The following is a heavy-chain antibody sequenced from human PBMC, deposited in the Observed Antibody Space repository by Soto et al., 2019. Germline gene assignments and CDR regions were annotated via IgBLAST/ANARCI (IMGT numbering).Heavy chain of an antibody. J-gene: IGHJ6*03. CDR3: ARIARGSTVTTYYCYYYMDV. CDR1: GGSISSGGYY. Sequence: QVQLQESGPGLVKPSQTLSLTCTVSGGSISSGGYYWSWIRQHPGKGLEWIGYIYYSGSTYYNPSLKSRVTISVDTSKNQFSRKLSSVTAAATAVYYCARIARGSTVTTYYCYYYMDVWGKGTTVTVSS. V-gene: IGHV4-31*03. D-gene: IGHD4-17*01. CDR2: IYYSGST.